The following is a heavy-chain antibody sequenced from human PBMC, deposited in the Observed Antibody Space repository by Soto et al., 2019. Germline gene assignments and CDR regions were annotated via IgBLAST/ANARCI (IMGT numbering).Heavy chain of an antibody. Sequence: GGSLRLSCAASGFTFNIYGMHWVRQAPDKGLEWVALISYDGSNQYYADSVKGRFTISRDNSKNTLFLQMNSLRADDTAVYYCAKDQASGQGSFDSWGQGALVTVSS. J-gene: IGHJ4*02. CDR1: GFTFNIYG. V-gene: IGHV3-30*18. CDR3: AKDQASGQGSFDS. CDR2: ISYDGSNQ.